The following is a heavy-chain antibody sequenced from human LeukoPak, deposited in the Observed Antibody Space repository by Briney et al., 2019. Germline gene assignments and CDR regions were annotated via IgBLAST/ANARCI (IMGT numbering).Heavy chain of an antibody. D-gene: IGHD1-26*01. CDR3: ISEVGKGSH. CDR2: IKSDGSNI. CDR1: GFTFSSYW. V-gene: IGHV3-74*01. J-gene: IGHJ4*02. Sequence: GGSLRLSCAASGFTFSSYWTHWVRQAPGKGLVWVSNIKSDGSNINYADSVKGRFTISRDNAKNTLYLQMNSLRAEDAAVYYCISEVGKGSHWGQGTLVTVSA.